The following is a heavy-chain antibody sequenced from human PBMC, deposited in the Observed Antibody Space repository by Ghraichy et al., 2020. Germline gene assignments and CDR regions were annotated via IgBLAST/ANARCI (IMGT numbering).Heavy chain of an antibody. CDR3: AGEVGVGIYKIFY. J-gene: IGHJ4*02. Sequence: GGSLRLSCEVSGFTFSDCEMNWVRQAPGKGLEWVSFINRSDSTIHYADSVKGRFTTSRDNAKNSLYLQMNSLRAEDTAIYYCAGEVGVGIYKIFYWGQGTLVTVSS. CDR1: GFTFSDCE. CDR2: INRSDSTI. D-gene: IGHD2-15*01. V-gene: IGHV3-48*03.